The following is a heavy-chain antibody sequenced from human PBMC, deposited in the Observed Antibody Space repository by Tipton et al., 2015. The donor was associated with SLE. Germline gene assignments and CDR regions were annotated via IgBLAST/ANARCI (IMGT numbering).Heavy chain of an antibody. D-gene: IGHD3-9*01. CDR1: GFTFSSYG. V-gene: IGHV3-33*01. CDR2: IRYDGSNK. CDR3: ARDQSRLRYFDWLSYGMDV. Sequence: RSLRLSCAASGFTFSSYGMHWVRQAPGKGLEWVAFIRYDGSNKYYADSVKGRFTISRDNSKNTLYLQMNSLRAEDTAVYYCARDQSRLRYFDWLSYGMDVWGQGTTVTVSS. J-gene: IGHJ6*02.